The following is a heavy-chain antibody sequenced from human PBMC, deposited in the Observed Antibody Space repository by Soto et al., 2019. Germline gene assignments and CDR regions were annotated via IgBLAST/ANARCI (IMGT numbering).Heavy chain of an antibody. J-gene: IGHJ4*02. D-gene: IGHD6-13*01. V-gene: IGHV3-66*01. CDR3: ARVPSSSYHYFDY. CDR2: LYSAGSA. CDR1: GFTVSSYY. Sequence: EVQLVESGGGLVQPGGYLRLSCRTSGFTVSSYYMSWVRQAPGKGLEWVSVLYSAGSADFADSVKGRFTISRDNSKNTLYLQMSSLIAEDTAVYYCARVPSSSYHYFDYWGQGTLVTVFS.